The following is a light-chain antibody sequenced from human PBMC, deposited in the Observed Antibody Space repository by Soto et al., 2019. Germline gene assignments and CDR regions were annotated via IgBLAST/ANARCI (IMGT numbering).Light chain of an antibody. CDR2: DVS. CDR3: SSYTRGSFV. J-gene: IGLJ1*01. CDR1: SSDVGGHNY. V-gene: IGLV2-14*03. Sequence: QSALTQSASVSGSPGQSITIPCTGTSSDVGGHNYVSWYQQHPGKAPKLILYDVSDRPSGVSSRFSGSRSGNTASLTISGLQAEDEADYHCSSYTRGSFVFGTGTKLTVL.